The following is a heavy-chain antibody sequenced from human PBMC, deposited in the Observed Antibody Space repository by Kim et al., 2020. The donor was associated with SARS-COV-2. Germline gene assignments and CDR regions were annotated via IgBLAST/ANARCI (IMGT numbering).Heavy chain of an antibody. Sequence: SQTLSLTCAISGDSVSSTSGAWNWIRQSPSRGLEWLGRTFYRSKWVYDYAGSVKSRITINSDTSKNQFSLQLNSVTPEDTAVYYCASGVLAAGLRNWGPGTLVTVSS. CDR3: ASGVLAAGLRN. D-gene: IGHD2-8*01. CDR2: TFYRSKWVY. CDR1: GDSVSSTSGA. V-gene: IGHV6-1*01. J-gene: IGHJ4*02.